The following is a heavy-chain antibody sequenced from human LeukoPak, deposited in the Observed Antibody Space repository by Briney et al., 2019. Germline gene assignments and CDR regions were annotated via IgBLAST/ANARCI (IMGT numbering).Heavy chain of an antibody. V-gene: IGHV3-30*18. CDR3: AKTVYSSGYYSYFCY. Sequence: GGSLRLSCAASGFTFSSYGMHWVRQAPGKGLEWVAVISYDRSNKYYADSVKGRFTISRDNSKNTLYLQMNSLRAEDTAVYYCAKTVYSSGYYSYFCYLGQGTLVTVSS. CDR1: GFTFSSYG. J-gene: IGHJ4*02. CDR2: ISYDRSNK. D-gene: IGHD3-22*01.